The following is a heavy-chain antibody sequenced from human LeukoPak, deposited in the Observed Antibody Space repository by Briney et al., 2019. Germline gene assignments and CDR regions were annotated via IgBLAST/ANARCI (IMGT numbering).Heavy chain of an antibody. V-gene: IGHV3-23*01. CDR2: ITGRRGST. J-gene: IGHJ4*02. Sequence: GGSLRLSCAASGFTFSSYAMSWVPRAPGKGLKWVSAITGRRGSTYYADSVKGRLTISRDNSKNTLYLQMNSLRAEDTAVYYCAKEGTIVVVPATIASTLTGGYWGQGTLVTVSS. CDR3: AKEGTIVVVPATIASTLTGGY. D-gene: IGHD2-2*01. CDR1: GFTFSSYA.